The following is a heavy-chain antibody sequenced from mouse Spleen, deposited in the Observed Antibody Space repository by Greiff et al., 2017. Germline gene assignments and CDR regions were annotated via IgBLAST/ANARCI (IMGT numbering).Heavy chain of an antibody. D-gene: IGHD2-1*01. CDR2: INPNNGGT. V-gene: IGHV1-18*01. J-gene: IGHJ1*03. CDR3: ARPAPSLPWVDV. CDR1: GYTFTDYN. Sequence: EVQLQQSGPELVKPGASVKIPCKASGYTFTDYNMDWVKQSHGKSLEWIGDINPNNGGTIYNQKFKGKATLTVDKSSSTAYMELRSLTSEDTAVYYCARPAPSLPWVDVWGTGTTVTVSS.